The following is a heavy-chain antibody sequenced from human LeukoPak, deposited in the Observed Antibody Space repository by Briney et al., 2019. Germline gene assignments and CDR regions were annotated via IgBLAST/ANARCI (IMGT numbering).Heavy chain of an antibody. V-gene: IGHV3-48*04. CDR2: ISSSSSTI. Sequence: PGGSLRLSCAASGFTFSSYSMNWVRQAPGKGLEWVSYISSSSSTIYYADSVKGRFTISRDNAKNSLYLQMNSLRAEDTAVYYCASQITMIVVYAFDIWGQGTMVTVSS. CDR3: ASQITMIVVYAFDI. J-gene: IGHJ3*02. D-gene: IGHD3-22*01. CDR1: GFTFSSYS.